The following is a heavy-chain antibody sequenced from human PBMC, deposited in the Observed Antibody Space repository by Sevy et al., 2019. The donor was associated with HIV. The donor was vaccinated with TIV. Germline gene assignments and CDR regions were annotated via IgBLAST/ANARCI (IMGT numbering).Heavy chain of an antibody. D-gene: IGHD2-21*01. CDR2: IYSEGSK. V-gene: IGHV3-53*01. Sequence: GGSLRLSCAASGFTVSSNYMIWVRQAPGKGLEWVSVIYSEGSKNYADSVKGRFTISIDNSKNTLYLQMNSLRAEDTAVYYCAIGSVSMVIAKDAFHIWGQGTMVTVSS. CDR3: AIGSVSMVIAKDAFHI. J-gene: IGHJ3*02. CDR1: GFTVSSNY.